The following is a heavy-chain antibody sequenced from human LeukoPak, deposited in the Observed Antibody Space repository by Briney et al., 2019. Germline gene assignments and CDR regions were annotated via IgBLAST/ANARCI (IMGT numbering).Heavy chain of an antibody. CDR2: INRDGRVQ. CDR1: GFNFSPYW. V-gene: IGHV3-7*01. Sequence: GGSLRLSCAASGFNFSPYWMSWIRQAPGKGLEWVATINRDGRVQYYVDSVKGRFSISKDNARNSLYLQMYSLRAEDTAVYYCARVSYSSFDYGGQGALVTVSS. D-gene: IGHD2-21*01. J-gene: IGHJ4*02. CDR3: ARVSYSSFDY.